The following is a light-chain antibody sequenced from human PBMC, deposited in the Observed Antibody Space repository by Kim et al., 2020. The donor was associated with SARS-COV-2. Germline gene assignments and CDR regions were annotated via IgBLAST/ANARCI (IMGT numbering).Light chain of an antibody. CDR3: QAWDSGTV. CDR1: ELRDKY. V-gene: IGLV3-1*01. CDR2: KDS. Sequence: SYELTQPPSVSVSPGQTVTITCSGGELRDKYVSWYQQKPGQSPVLVVYKDSMRPSGIPERFSASNSGITATLTISGTQAMDEADYYCQAWDSGTVFGGGTQLTFL. J-gene: IGLJ2*01.